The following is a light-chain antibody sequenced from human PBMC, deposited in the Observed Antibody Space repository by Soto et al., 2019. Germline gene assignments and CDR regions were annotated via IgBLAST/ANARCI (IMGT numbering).Light chain of an antibody. CDR2: EVT. J-gene: IGLJ3*02. CDR1: SNDVGRYNY. V-gene: IGLV2-14*01. CDR3: SSYTGSTFWV. Sequence: QSVLTQPASVSGSPGQSITISCTGTSNDVGRYNYVSWYQHPPGKAPKLMIYEVTNRPSGVSNRFSGSKSGNTASLTISGLQAEDEADYYCSSYTGSTFWVFGGGTKLTVL.